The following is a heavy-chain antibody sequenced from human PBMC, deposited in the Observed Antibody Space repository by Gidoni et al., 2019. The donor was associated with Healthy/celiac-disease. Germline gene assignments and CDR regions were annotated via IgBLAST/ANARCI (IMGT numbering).Heavy chain of an antibody. J-gene: IGHJ5*02. Sequence: EVQLVESGGGLVQPGGSLRLSCAASGFTVSSYSMNWVRQAPVKGLEWVSYISSSSSTIYYADSVKGRFTISRDNAKNSLYLQMNSLRAEDTAVYYCARINYYGSANWFDPWGQGTLVTVSS. D-gene: IGHD3-10*01. CDR2: ISSSSSTI. CDR1: GFTVSSYS. V-gene: IGHV3-48*01. CDR3: ARINYYGSANWFDP.